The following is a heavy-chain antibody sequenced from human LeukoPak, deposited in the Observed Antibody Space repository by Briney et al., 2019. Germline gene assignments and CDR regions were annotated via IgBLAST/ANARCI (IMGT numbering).Heavy chain of an antibody. D-gene: IGHD3-22*01. CDR2: ISYDGSTK. V-gene: IGHV3-30*18. CDR1: GFTFSTYG. Sequence: GGSLRLSCTASGFTFSTYGMHWVRQAPGKGLEWVTLISYDGSTKYYSDSVKGRFTLSRDNSKNTLYLQMNSLRAEDTAVYYCAKVRSGYYYRDFDYWGQGTLVTVSS. J-gene: IGHJ4*02. CDR3: AKVRSGYYYRDFDY.